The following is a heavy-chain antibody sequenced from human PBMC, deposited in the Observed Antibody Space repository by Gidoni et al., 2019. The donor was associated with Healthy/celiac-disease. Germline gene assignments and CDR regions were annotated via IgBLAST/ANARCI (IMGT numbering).Heavy chain of an antibody. CDR3: ANPFPGWGSNNAGAP. CDR1: GFPFSSYS. V-gene: IGHV3-23*04. J-gene: IGHJ5*02. D-gene: IGHD3-16*01. Sequence: EVQLVESGGGLVQPGGSLRLSCAASGFPFSSYSMSWVRQAPGKGLEWVSAISGSGGSTYYADSVKGRFTISRDNSKNTLYLQMNSLRAEDTAVYYCANPFPGWGSNNAGAPWGQGTLVTVSS. CDR2: ISGSGGST.